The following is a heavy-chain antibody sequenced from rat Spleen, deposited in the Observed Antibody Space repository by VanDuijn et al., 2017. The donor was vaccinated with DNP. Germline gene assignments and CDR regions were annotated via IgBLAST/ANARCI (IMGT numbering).Heavy chain of an antibody. V-gene: IGHV3-3*01. CDR2: INSAGST. CDR3: ARLHYGLDY. CDR1: GYSITSCCR. J-gene: IGHJ2*01. D-gene: IGHD1-11*01. Sequence: VQLQESGPGLVEPSQSLSLTCSVTGYSITSCCRWTWIRKFPGHKLEWMGYINSAGSTKYNPSLKSQISITRDTSKNQFFLQVNSVTTEDTATYYCARLHYGLDYWGQGVMVTVSS.